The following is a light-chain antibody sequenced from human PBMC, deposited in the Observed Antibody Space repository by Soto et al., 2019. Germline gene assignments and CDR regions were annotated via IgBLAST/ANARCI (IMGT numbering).Light chain of an antibody. Sequence: DIQLTQSPSFLSASVGDRVTITCRASQGISSYLAWYQQKPGKAPKLLIYAASTLQRGVPSRFSGSGSGTEFTLTISSLQPEDFATYYCQQLNSYPMYTFGQGTKLEIK. J-gene: IGKJ2*01. V-gene: IGKV1-9*01. CDR3: QQLNSYPMYT. CDR1: QGISSY. CDR2: AAS.